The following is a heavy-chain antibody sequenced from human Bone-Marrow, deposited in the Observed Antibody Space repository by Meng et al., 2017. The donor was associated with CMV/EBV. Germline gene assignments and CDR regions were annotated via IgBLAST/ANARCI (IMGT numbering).Heavy chain of an antibody. CDR2: IRYDGSNK. CDR1: GFTFSSYG. V-gene: IGHV3-30*02. J-gene: IGHJ6*01. CDR3: ARDLAPASYRGHYYYGMDV. Sequence: GGSLRLSCAASGFTFSSYGMHWVRQAPGKGLEWVAFIRYDGSNKYYADSVKGRFTISRDNSKNTLYLQMNSLRAEDTAVYYCARDLAPASYRGHYYYGMDVWGQGTTVTVSS. D-gene: IGHD2-2*01.